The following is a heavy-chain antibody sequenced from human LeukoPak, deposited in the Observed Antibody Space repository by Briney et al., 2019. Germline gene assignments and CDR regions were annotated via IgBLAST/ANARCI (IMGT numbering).Heavy chain of an antibody. D-gene: IGHD3-10*01. CDR2: INPNSGGT. V-gene: IGHV1-2*02. J-gene: IGHJ4*02. CDR1: GYTFTGYY. CDR3: ARDGWLLLWFGELLCMFDY. Sequence: ASVKVSCKASGYTFTGYYMHWVRQAPGQGLEWMGWINPNSGGTNYAQKLQGRVTMTTDTSTSTAYMELRSLRSDDTAVYYCARDGWLLLWFGELLCMFDYWGQGTLVTVSS.